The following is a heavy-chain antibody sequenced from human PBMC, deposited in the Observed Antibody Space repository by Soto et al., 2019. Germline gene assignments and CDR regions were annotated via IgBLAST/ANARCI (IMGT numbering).Heavy chain of an antibody. CDR3: AREYTAWPLAYGLDV. CDR2: ISSRSDI. V-gene: IGHV3-21*01. J-gene: IGHJ6*02. Sequence: GSLSLSFVGSGFTFSTYSINWVRQAPGKGLEWVSSISSRSDIYYADSVKGRFTISRDNAKNSVSLQMNSLRAEDTAVYYCAREYTAWPLAYGLDVWGQGTTVTVSS. CDR1: GFTFSTYS. D-gene: IGHD2-2*02.